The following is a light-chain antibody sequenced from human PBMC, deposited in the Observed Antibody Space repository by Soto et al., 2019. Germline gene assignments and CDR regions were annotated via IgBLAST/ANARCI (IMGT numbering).Light chain of an antibody. CDR3: QHRSPSPT. CDR1: QSISSY. V-gene: IGKV3-11*01. Sequence: EIVLTQSPATLSLSPGERATLSCRASQSISSYLAWYQQKPGQAPRLLIYDASNRATGIPARFSGSGSGTDFTLTISSLEPEDFAIYCCQHRSPSPTSGQGTPLEI. J-gene: IGKJ5*01. CDR2: DAS.